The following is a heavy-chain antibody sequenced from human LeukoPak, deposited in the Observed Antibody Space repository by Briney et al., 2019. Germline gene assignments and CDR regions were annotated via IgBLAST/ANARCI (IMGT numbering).Heavy chain of an antibody. CDR1: GGSISSYY. D-gene: IGHD3-3*01. CDR3: ARRAILNWFDP. CDR2: IYTSGST. Sequence: SETLSLTCTVSGGSISSYYWSWIRQPPGKGLEWIGYIYTSGSTNYNPSLKSRVTISVDTSKNQFSLELSSVTAADTAVYYCARRAILNWFDPWGQGTLVTVSS. J-gene: IGHJ5*02. V-gene: IGHV4-4*09.